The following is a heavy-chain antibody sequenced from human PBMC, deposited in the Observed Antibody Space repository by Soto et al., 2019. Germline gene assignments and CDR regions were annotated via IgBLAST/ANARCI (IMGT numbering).Heavy chain of an antibody. CDR1: GYTFTSYT. Sequence: ASVKVSCKASGYTFTSYTMHWARQAPGQRLEWMGWINAGNGNTKYSQKFQGRVTITRDTSASTAYMELSSLRSEDTAVYYCARDLDYDSSGYFPLYYFDYWGQGTLVTVSS. V-gene: IGHV1-3*01. CDR2: INAGNGNT. D-gene: IGHD3-22*01. CDR3: ARDLDYDSSGYFPLYYFDY. J-gene: IGHJ4*02.